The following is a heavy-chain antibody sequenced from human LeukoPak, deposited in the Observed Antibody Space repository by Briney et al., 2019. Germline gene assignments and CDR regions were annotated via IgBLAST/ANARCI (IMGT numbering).Heavy chain of an antibody. CDR3: AKTPGDCTGGTCYSFDY. Sequence: PGGSLRVSCAASGFTFYTYAMTWVRQAPGKGLEWASSISGSGDNTYYADSVKGRFTVSRDNSKNTLYLQMNSLRAEDTAVYYCAKTPGDCTGGTCYSFDYWGQGSLVTVSS. CDR1: GFTFYTYA. CDR2: ISGSGDNT. J-gene: IGHJ4*02. D-gene: IGHD2-15*01. V-gene: IGHV3-23*01.